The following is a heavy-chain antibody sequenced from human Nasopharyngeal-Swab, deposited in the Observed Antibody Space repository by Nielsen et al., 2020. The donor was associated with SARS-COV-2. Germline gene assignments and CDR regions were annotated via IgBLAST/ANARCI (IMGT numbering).Heavy chain of an antibody. J-gene: IGHJ6*02. CDR2: IIPIFGTA. Sequence: SVKVSCKASGGTFSSYAISWVRQAPGQGLEWMGGIIPIFGTANYAQKFQGRVTITADESTSTAYMELSSLRSEDTAVYYCARLSYGDDKKDPYYYYNGMDVWGQGTTVTVSS. V-gene: IGHV1-69*13. D-gene: IGHD4-17*01. CDR1: GGTFSSYA. CDR3: ARLSYGDDKKDPYYYYNGMDV.